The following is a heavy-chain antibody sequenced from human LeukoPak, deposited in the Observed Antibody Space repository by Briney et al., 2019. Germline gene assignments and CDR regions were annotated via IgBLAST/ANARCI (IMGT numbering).Heavy chain of an antibody. V-gene: IGHV3-30*18. D-gene: IGHD4-17*01. CDR3: AKDKIDGDYVTPFVY. CDR2: ISRDGSQT. CDR1: GFNFSNHG. J-gene: IGHJ4*02. Sequence: GGSLRLSCAASGFNFSNHGIHWVRQAPGKGLDWVAAISRDGSQTYYTDSAKGRFTVSRDNSKNTMYLQLNSLRVEDTAMYFCAKDKIDGDYVTPFVYWGQGTLVTVSS.